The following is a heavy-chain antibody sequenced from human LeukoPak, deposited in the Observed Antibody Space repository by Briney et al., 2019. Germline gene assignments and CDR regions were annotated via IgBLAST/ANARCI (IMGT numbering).Heavy chain of an antibody. CDR1: GGSISSYY. J-gene: IGHJ4*02. V-gene: IGHV4-59*12. CDR2: IFYSGST. CDR3: ARDLSPGGSGQPQHY. D-gene: IGHD3-10*01. Sequence: SETLSLTCTVSGGSISSYYWSWIRQPPGKALEWIGNIFYSGSTYYSPSLKSRVTISLDTSRNQFSLKLNSVTAADTAVYYCARDLSPGGSGQPQHYWGQGTLVTVSS.